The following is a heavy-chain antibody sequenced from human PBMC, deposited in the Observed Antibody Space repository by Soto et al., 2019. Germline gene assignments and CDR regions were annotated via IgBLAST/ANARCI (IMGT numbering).Heavy chain of an antibody. V-gene: IGHV4-39*01. J-gene: IGHJ4*02. Sequence: LSLTCSVSGGSISSSSYYWAWIRQPPGKGLEWLGTIYYSGKTYYNPSLKSRVTISVDTSKNQFSLNLSSVTAADTAVYYCARHGEELEIRSKFHYWGQGTLVSVS. CDR2: IYYSGKT. D-gene: IGHD1-7*01. CDR1: GGSISSSSYY. CDR3: ARHGEELEIRSKFHY.